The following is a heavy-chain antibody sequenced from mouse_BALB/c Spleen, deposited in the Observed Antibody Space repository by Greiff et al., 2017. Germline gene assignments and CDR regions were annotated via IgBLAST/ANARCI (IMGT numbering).Heavy chain of an antibody. V-gene: IGHV5-9-4*01. CDR2: ISSGGSYT. CDR1: GFTFSSYA. Sequence: EVQLQESGGGLVKPGGSLKLSCAASGFTFSSYAMSWVRQSPEKRLEWVAEISSGGSYTYYPDTVTGRFTISRDNAKNTLYLEMSSLRSEDTAMYYCARDWDYWGQGTTLTVSS. J-gene: IGHJ2*01. CDR3: ARDWDY.